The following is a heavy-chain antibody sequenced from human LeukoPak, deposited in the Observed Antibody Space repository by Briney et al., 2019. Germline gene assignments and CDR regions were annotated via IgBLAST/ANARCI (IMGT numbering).Heavy chain of an antibody. J-gene: IGHJ4*02. Sequence: ASVKVSCKASGYTFTSYDINWVRQATGQGLEWMGWMNPNSGNTGYAQKFQGRVTMTRNTPISTAYMELSSLRSEDTAVYYCHTGSYYRRYYFDYWGQGTLVTVSS. CDR1: GYTFTSYD. D-gene: IGHD3-10*01. CDR2: MNPNSGNT. CDR3: HTGSYYRRYYFDY. V-gene: IGHV1-8*01.